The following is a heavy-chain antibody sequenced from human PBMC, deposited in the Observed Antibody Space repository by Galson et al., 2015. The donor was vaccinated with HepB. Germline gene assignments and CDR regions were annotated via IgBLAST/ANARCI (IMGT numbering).Heavy chain of an antibody. D-gene: IGHD5-18*01. CDR2: IIPIFGTA. V-gene: IGHV1-69*13. CDR1: GGTFSSYA. J-gene: IGHJ4*02. CDR3: ARGGQLWSPLDY. Sequence: SVKVSCKASGGTFSSYAISWVRQAPGQGLEWMGGIIPIFGTANYEQKFQGRVTITADESTSTAYMELSSLRSEDTAVYYCARGGQLWSPLDYWGQGTLVTVSS.